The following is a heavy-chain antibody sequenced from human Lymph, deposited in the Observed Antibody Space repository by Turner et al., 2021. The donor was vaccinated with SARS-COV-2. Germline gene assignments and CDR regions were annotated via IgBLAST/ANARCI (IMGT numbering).Heavy chain of an antibody. CDR2: NYDRGST. Sequence: QVQLQESGPRLVKPLETLSLTCTVSGGSMNSNYWSWIRQLPGKRLEWIGYNYDRGSTNYIPSLESRVTISVDTSRNQFSLNLTSVTSADTAIYYGARETVNNGVDPWGQGTLVTVSS. J-gene: IGHJ5*02. CDR3: ARETVNNGVDP. CDR1: GGSMNSNY. D-gene: IGHD2-21*02. V-gene: IGHV4-59*01.